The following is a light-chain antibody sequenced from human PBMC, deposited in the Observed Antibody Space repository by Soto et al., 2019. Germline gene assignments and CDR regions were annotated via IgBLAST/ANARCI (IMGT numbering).Light chain of an antibody. CDR1: QSVGDTF. CDR3: GQFVSSPPRT. J-gene: IGKJ1*01. Sequence: EIVLTQSPGTLSLSPGEKATLSCRASQSVGDTFLSWYQQKPGLAPRLLIYGVSNRATGIPDRFSGSGSGTDFSLNISRLEPEDFAVYYCGQFVSSPPRTFGQGTKVEIK. V-gene: IGKV3-20*01. CDR2: GVS.